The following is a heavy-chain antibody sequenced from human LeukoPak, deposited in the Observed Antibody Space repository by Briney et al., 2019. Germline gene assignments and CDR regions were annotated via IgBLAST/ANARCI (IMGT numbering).Heavy chain of an antibody. CDR2: INPSGGST. CDR1: GYTFTAQY. J-gene: IGHJ3*02. D-gene: IGHD3-9*01. Sequence: GASVKVSCKASGYTFTAQYLHWVRQAPGQGLEWMGIINPSGGSTSYAQKFQGRVTMTRDTSTSTVYMELSSLRSEDTAVYYCARVGHYDILTGSYDAFDIWGQGTMVTVSS. CDR3: ARVGHYDILTGSYDAFDI. V-gene: IGHV1-46*03.